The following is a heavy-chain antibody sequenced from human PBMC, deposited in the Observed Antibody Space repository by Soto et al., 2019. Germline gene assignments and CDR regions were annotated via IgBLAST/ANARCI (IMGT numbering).Heavy chain of an antibody. V-gene: IGHV3-48*01. CDR1: GFTFRNYN. CDR2: ISIGGTTI. CDR3: ARDCEVYDFWSGYNKYPDY. Sequence: GGSLRLSCAASGFTFRNYNMNWVRHAPGKGLEWVSHISIGGTTIDYADSVKGRFTISRDNAENTLYLQMNSLRAEDTAVYYCARDCEVYDFWSGYNKYPDYWVQGTLVTVSS. J-gene: IGHJ4*02. D-gene: IGHD3-3*01.